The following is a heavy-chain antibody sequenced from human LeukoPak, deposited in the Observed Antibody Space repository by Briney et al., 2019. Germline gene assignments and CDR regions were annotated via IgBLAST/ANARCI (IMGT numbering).Heavy chain of an antibody. CDR1: GFTFSSYA. Sequence: GGSLRLSCAASGFTFSSYAMSWVRQAPGKGLEWVSGISGSGGSTHYADSVKGRFTISRDNSKNTLYLQMNSLRAEDTAVYYCARDAHYDFWSGYYSTWPLGYWGQGTLVTVSS. CDR3: ARDAHYDFWSGYYSTWPLGY. D-gene: IGHD3-3*01. J-gene: IGHJ4*02. V-gene: IGHV3-23*01. CDR2: ISGSGGST.